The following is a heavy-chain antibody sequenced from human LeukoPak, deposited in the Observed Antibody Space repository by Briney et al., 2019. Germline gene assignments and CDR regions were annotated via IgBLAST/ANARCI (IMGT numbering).Heavy chain of an antibody. D-gene: IGHD2-15*01. CDR2: IYYSGST. Sequence: SGALSLTCTVSGGSISSYYWSWIRQPPGKGLEWIGYIYYSGSTNYNPSLKSRVTISVDTSKNQFSLKLSYVTAADTAVYYCARHTLVAASSFDYWGRGTLVTVSS. CDR1: GGSISSYY. CDR3: ARHTLVAASSFDY. J-gene: IGHJ4*02. V-gene: IGHV4-59*08.